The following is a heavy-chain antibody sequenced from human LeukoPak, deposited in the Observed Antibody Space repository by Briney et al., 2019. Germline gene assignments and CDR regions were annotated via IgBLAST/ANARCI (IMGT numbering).Heavy chain of an antibody. CDR1: GFTFSSYW. CDR3: ARDAFIVVIPSADAWDYGMDV. V-gene: IGHV3-7*03. D-gene: IGHD2-2*01. J-gene: IGHJ6*02. Sequence: GSLRLSCAASGFTFSSYWMSWVRQAPGKGLQWVANIKQDGTEKNYVDSVKGRFTISRDNAKNSLYLQMNSLRAEDTAVYYCARDAFIVVIPSADAWDYGMDVWGQGTTVTVSS. CDR2: IKQDGTEK.